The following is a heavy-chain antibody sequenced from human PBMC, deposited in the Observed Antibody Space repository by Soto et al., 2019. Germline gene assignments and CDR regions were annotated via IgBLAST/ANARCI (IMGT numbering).Heavy chain of an antibody. CDR3: ARDRGLGDSNYFDY. Sequence: ASVKVSCKASGYTFTSYGISWVRQAPGQGLEWMGWISAYNGNTNYAQKLQGRVTMTTDTSTSTAYMELRSPRSDDTAVYYCARDRGLGDSNYFDYWGQGTLVTVSS. D-gene: IGHD3-10*01. CDR2: ISAYNGNT. CDR1: GYTFTSYG. J-gene: IGHJ4*02. V-gene: IGHV1-18*01.